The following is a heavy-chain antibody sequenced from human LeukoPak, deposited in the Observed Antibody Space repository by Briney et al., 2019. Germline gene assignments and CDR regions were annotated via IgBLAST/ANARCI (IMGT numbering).Heavy chain of an antibody. D-gene: IGHD4-23*01. J-gene: IGHJ4*02. CDR3: ATDRKVGTWDPRFDY. CDR2: INQDGSET. CDR1: AFLFTNYW. V-gene: IGHV3-7*01. Sequence: PGGSPRLFCAASAFLFTNYWIMSVRQAPGERPEWVGNINQDGSETNYVDSVKGRFSISRDNAKTSLYLQMNSLRAEDTAVYYCATDRKVGTWDPRFDYWGQGALVTVSS.